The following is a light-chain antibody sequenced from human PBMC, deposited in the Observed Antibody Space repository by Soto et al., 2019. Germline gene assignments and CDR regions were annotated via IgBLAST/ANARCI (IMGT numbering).Light chain of an antibody. CDR1: SSDVGSYNL. V-gene: IGLV2-23*01. J-gene: IGLJ3*02. Sequence: QSALTQPASVSGSPGQSITISCTGTSSDVGSYNLVSWYHQHPGKAPKLMIYEANKRPSGVSNRVSGSKSGNTASLTISGLQAEDEADYYCCSYAGSSTSWVFGGGTKLTVL. CDR2: EAN. CDR3: CSYAGSSTSWV.